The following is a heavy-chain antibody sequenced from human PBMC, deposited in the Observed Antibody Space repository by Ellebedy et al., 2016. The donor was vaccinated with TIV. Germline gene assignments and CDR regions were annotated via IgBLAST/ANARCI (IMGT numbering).Heavy chain of an antibody. CDR1: GGSTRRGLYC. J-gene: IGHJ5*02. Sequence: SETLSLTXAVSGGSTRRGLYCWSWIRHPPGKGLEWVGYINQSGRTYYNPSLKSRVTISVDRSRNKFSLDLRSVTAADTAVYYCARGRHSYGYEWLDTWGQGTLASVSS. D-gene: IGHD5-18*01. CDR2: INQSGRT. CDR3: ARGRHSYGYEWLDT. V-gene: IGHV4-30-2*01.